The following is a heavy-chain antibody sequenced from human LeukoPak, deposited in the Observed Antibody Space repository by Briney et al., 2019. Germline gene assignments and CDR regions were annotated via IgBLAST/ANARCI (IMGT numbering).Heavy chain of an antibody. CDR2: IRFDGSDK. CDR3: AKKFDSYFDY. V-gene: IGHV3-30*02. CDR1: GFTFSSYG. Sequence: PGGSLRLSCEASGFTFSSYGMHWVRQPPGKGLEWVAFIRFDGSDKHYADSVKGPFTISRDNSKNTLYLQMNSLRVEDTAVYYCAKKFDSYFDYWGQGTLVTVSS. J-gene: IGHJ4*02.